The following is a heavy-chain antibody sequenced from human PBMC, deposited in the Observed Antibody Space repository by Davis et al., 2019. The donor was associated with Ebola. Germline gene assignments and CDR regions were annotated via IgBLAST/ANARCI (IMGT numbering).Heavy chain of an antibody. CDR2: IKSKTDGGTT. D-gene: IGHD3-22*01. V-gene: IGHV3-15*07. Sequence: PGGSLRLSCAASGFTFSNAWMNWVRQAPGKGLEWVGRIKSKTDGGTTDYAAPVKGRFTISRDDSKNTLYLQMNSLKTEDTAVYYCGTDSSGYYYYYGMDVWGQGTTVTVSS. J-gene: IGHJ6*02. CDR1: GFTFSNAW. CDR3: GTDSSGYYYYYGMDV.